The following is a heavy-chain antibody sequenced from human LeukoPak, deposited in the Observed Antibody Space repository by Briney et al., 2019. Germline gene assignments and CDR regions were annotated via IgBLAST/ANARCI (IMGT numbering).Heavy chain of an antibody. CDR1: GFIFSHHG. CDR3: ARDRIRADSSGYLNDAFDI. V-gene: IGHV3-30*03. CDR2: ISYDGSNK. J-gene: IGHJ3*02. D-gene: IGHD3-22*01. Sequence: GGSLRLSCATSGFIFSHHGMNWVRQAPGKGLEWVAVISYDGSNKYYADSVKGRFTISRDNSKNTLYLQMNSLRAEDTAVYYCARDRIRADSSGYLNDAFDIWGQGTMVTVSS.